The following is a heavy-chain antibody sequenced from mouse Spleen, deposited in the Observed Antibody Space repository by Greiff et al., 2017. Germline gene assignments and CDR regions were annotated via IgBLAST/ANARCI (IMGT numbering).Heavy chain of an antibody. V-gene: IGHV5-9-1*01. CDR3: ARLWDVRYFDV. Sequence: EVMLVESGGGLVKPGGSLKLSCAASGFTFSSYAMSWVRQTPEKRLEWVATISSGGSYTYYPDSVKGRFTISRDNAKNTLYLQMSSLRSEDTAMYYCARLWDVRYFDVWGAGTTVTVSS. J-gene: IGHJ1*01. CDR2: ISSGGSYT. CDR1: GFTFSSYA. D-gene: IGHD4-1*01.